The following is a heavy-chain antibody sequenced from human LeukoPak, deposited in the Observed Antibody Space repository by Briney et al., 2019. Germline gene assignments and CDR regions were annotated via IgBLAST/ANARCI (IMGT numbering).Heavy chain of an antibody. J-gene: IGHJ6*02. D-gene: IGHD4-23*01. CDR2: INWNSDTK. CDR3: AKDTGGNGAYFYAMDV. Sequence: GRSLRLSCVRSGFAFHNYAMHWVRRPPGKGLEWVSAINWNSDTKAYADSVKGRFTISRDRARNSLYLQMDSLRPEDTALYYCAKDTGGNGAYFYAMDVWGQGTSATVSS. CDR1: GFAFHNYA. V-gene: IGHV3-9*01.